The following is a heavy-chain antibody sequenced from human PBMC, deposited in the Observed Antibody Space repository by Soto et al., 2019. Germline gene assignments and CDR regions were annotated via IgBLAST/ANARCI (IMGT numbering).Heavy chain of an antibody. CDR2: IYHSGST. CDR3: ARDRRVGATVFDY. J-gene: IGHJ4*02. D-gene: IGHD1-26*01. V-gene: IGHV4-4*02. CDR1: GGSVSSSNW. Sequence: QVQLQESGPGLVKPSGTLSLTCAVSGGSVSSSNWWSWVRQPPGKGLEWIGEIYHSGSTNYNPSLNSRVTISLDKSKNQFSLKLGSVTAADTAVYYCARDRRVGATVFDYWGQGNLVTDSS.